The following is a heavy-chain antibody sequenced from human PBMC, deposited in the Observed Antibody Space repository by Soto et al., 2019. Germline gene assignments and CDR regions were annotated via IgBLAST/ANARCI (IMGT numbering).Heavy chain of an antibody. V-gene: IGHV3-23*01. Sequence: GGSLRLSCAASGFTFSSYAMSWVRQAPGKGLEWVSAISGSGGSTYYADSVKGRFTISRDNSKNTLYLQMNSLRAEDTAVYYCAKSGLMTLEPPTWDYWGQGTLVTVSS. CDR3: AKSGLMTLEPPTWDY. CDR2: ISGSGGST. J-gene: IGHJ4*02. CDR1: GFTFSSYA. D-gene: IGHD1-1*01.